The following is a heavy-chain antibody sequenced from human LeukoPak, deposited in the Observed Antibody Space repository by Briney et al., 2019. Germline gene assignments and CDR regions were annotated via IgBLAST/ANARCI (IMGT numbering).Heavy chain of an antibody. CDR3: AHRHRGVASDI. Sequence: SGPTLVNPTQTLTLTCTFSGFSLSSGGVGVGWIRQPPGGALEGLGVIYENDEKLYSSSLQNRLSITKDTSKNQVVLTMANMDPVDTATYYYAHRHRGVASDIWGQGTMVTVSS. V-gene: IGHV2-5*01. D-gene: IGHD2-15*01. CDR2: IYENDEK. J-gene: IGHJ3*02. CDR1: GFSLSSGGVG.